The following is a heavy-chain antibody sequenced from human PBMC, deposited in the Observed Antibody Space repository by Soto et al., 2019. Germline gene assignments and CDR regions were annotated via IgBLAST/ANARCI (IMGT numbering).Heavy chain of an antibody. D-gene: IGHD3-22*01. CDR3: ARTGIAADSSGYLWYFDL. J-gene: IGHJ2*01. V-gene: IGHV3-33*01. CDR1: GFTFSSYG. Sequence: QVQLVESGGVVVQPGRSLRLSCAASGFTFSSYGMHWVRQAPGKGLEWVAVIWYDGSNKYYADSVKGRFTISRDNSKNTLYLQMNSLRAEDTAVYYCARTGIAADSSGYLWYFDLWGRGTLVTVSS. CDR2: IWYDGSNK.